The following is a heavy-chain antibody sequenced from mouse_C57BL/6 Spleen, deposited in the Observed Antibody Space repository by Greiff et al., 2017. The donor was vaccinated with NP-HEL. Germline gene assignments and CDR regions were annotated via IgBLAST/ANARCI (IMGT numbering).Heavy chain of an antibody. V-gene: IGHV2-2*01. CDR1: GFSLTSYG. D-gene: IGHD2-3*01. Sequence: VQLQQSGPGLVQPSQSLSITCTVSGFSLTSYGVHWVRQSPGKGLEWLGVIWSGGSTDYNAAFISRLSISKDNSKSQVFFKMNSLHADDAAIYYCAGHYDGYYRDAMDYWGQGTSVTVSS. J-gene: IGHJ4*01. CDR2: IWSGGST. CDR3: AGHYDGYYRDAMDY.